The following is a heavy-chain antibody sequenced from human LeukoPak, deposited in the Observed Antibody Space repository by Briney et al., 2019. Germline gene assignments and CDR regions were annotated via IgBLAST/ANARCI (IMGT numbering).Heavy chain of an antibody. CDR2: ISYDGSNK. CDR1: GFTFSGYP. Sequence: GGSLRLSCAASGFTFSGYPIHWVRQAPGKGLEWVAVISYDGSNKYYADSVKGRFTISRDNSKNTLYLQMNSLRAEDTAVYYCARSSYSSSSSVWGQGTMVTVSS. J-gene: IGHJ3*01. V-gene: IGHV3-30-3*01. D-gene: IGHD6-6*01. CDR3: ARSSYSSSSSV.